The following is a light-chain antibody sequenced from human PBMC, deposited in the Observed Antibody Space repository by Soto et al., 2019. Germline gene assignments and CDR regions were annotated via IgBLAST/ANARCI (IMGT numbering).Light chain of an antibody. V-gene: IGKV1-33*01. CDR3: QQYGSLPIT. CDR2: DAS. J-gene: IGKJ5*01. Sequence: DIPMTQSPSSLSASIGDIVTISCQASQAIGNFLNWYQQKPGKAPYLLIYDASNLDTGVSSRFSGRGSGRQFSITITSLQPDDVATYFCQQYGSLPITFGQGTRLDIK. CDR1: QAIGNF.